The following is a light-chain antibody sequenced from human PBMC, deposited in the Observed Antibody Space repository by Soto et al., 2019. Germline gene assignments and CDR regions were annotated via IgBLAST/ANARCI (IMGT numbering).Light chain of an antibody. Sequence: DIQMTQSPSSLSAPVGDRVTITCRASQGISNYLAWYQHKPGKAPKLLIYATSTLQSGVPSRFSGSGSGTDFTLTIRSLQPEDVATYYCQRYNSAPPWTFGQGTKVDIK. CDR1: QGISNY. J-gene: IGKJ1*01. CDR2: ATS. CDR3: QRYNSAPPWT. V-gene: IGKV1-27*01.